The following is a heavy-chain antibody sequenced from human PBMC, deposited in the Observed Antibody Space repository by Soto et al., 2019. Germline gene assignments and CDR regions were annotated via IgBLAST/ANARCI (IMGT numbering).Heavy chain of an antibody. Sequence: SETLSLTCTVSGGSISSYYWSWIRQPPGKGLEWIGYIYFRGTTNYNPSLKSRVTMSADTSKNQFSLKLNAVTAADTAVYYCARMNYYDTSGYPFDYWGQGMMVTVSS. V-gene: IGHV4-59*01. J-gene: IGHJ4*02. CDR2: IYFRGTT. CDR1: GGSISSYY. CDR3: ARMNYYDTSGYPFDY. D-gene: IGHD3-22*01.